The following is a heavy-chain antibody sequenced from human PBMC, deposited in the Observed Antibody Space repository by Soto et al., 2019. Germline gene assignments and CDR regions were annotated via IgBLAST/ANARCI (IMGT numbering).Heavy chain of an antibody. CDR3: ARVSVRYGGYVDYFDY. CDR1: GGSISSYY. D-gene: IGHD5-12*01. Sequence: SETLSLTCTVSGGSISSYYWSWIRQPPGRGLEWIGYIYYSGSTNYNPSLKSRVTISVDTSKNQFSLKLSSVTAADTAVYYCARVSVRYGGYVDYFDYWGQGTQVSVSS. V-gene: IGHV4-59*01. CDR2: IYYSGST. J-gene: IGHJ4*02.